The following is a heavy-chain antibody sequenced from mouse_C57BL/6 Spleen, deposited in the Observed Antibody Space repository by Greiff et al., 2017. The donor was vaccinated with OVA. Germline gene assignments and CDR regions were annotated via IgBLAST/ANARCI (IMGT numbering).Heavy chain of an antibody. V-gene: IGHV1-26*01. J-gene: IGHJ3*01. CDR3: ASSDPAWFAY. Sequence: VQLQQSGPELVKPGASVKISCKASGYTFTDYYMNWVKQSHGKSLEWIGDINPNNGGPSYNQKFKGKATLPVDRSSSTSYMELRILTSEDSAFYYCASSDPAWFAYWGQGTLVTVSA. CDR1: GYTFTDYY. CDR2: INPNNGGP.